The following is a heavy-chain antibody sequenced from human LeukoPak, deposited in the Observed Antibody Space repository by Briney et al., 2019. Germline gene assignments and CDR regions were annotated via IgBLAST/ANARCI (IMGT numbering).Heavy chain of an antibody. CDR2: IHYSGSA. CDR3: ARGQWFRAF. J-gene: IGHJ4*02. D-gene: IGHD3-10*01. V-gene: IGHV4-34*01. Sequence: PGGSLRLSCAASGFTFSDHYMDWVRQPPGKGLEWIGEIHYSGSATYNPSLKSRVTISVDTSKNLFSLKMNSVTAADTAVYYCARGQWFRAFWSRGTRSPSPQ. CDR1: GFTFSDHY.